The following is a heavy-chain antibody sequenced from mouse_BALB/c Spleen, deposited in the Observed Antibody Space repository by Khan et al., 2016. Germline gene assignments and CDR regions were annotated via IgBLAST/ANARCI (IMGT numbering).Heavy chain of an antibody. CDR2: ISSGGST. Sequence: EVELVESGGGLVKPGGSLKLSCAASGFTFSSYAMSWVRQTPEKRLEWVASISSGGSTYYPDSVMGRFTISRDNARNILNLQMSSLRSEDTAMYYCEKEECGNYGNYFDYWGQGTTLTVSA. CDR1: GFTFSSYA. CDR3: EKEECGNYGNYFDY. J-gene: IGHJ2*01. V-gene: IGHV5-6-5*01. D-gene: IGHD2-1*01.